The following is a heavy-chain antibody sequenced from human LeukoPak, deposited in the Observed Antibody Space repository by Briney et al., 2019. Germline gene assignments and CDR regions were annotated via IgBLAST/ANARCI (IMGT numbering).Heavy chain of an antibody. D-gene: IGHD3-10*01. V-gene: IGHV3-7*05. CDR3: ARDPPSMVRGVIIDY. Sequence: GGSLRLSCAASGYTFSNYWMSWVREARGKGGEGVASIKQEESDKYFVASVKGRFTLSRDNAKKSLCLKMNSLSAEDTAVYYCARDPPSMVRGVIIDYWGQGTLVTVSS. CDR1: GYTFSNYW. CDR2: IKQEESDK. J-gene: IGHJ4*02.